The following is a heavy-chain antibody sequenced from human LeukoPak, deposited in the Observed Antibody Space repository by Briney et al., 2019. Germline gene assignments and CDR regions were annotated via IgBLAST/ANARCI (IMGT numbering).Heavy chain of an antibody. CDR2: ISGSGGST. CDR3: AIGRTSVTRLDY. Sequence: GGSLRLSCAASGFTFSSYAMSWVRQAPGNGLEWVSAISGSGGSTYYADSVKGRFTISRDNSKNTLYLQMNSLRAEDTAVYYCAIGRTSVTRLDYWGQGTLVTVSS. CDR1: GFTFSSYA. J-gene: IGHJ4*02. D-gene: IGHD4-17*01. V-gene: IGHV3-23*01.